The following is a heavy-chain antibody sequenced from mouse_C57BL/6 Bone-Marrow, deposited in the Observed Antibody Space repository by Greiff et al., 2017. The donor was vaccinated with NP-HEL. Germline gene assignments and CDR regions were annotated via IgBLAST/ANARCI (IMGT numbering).Heavy chain of an antibody. Sequence: EVKLVESGGGLVKPGGSLKLSCAASGFTFSDYGMHWVRQAPEKGLEWVAYISSGSSTIYYAAPVKGRFTISRDNAKNTLYLQMTSLRSEDTAMYYCAKGGRSDYWGQGTTLTVSS. CDR3: AKGGRSDY. CDR1: GFTFSDYG. CDR2: ISSGSSTI. J-gene: IGHJ2*01. V-gene: IGHV5-17*01.